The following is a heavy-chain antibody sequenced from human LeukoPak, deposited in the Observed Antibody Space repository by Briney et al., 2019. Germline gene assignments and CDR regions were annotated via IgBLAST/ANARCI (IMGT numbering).Heavy chain of an antibody. CDR2: IYYSGST. D-gene: IGHD1-26*01. CDR1: GGSISSSSYY. J-gene: IGHJ4*02. CDR3: ARSAPQVGDY. Sequence: PSETLSLTCTVSGGSISSSSYYWGWIRQPSGKGLEWIGSIYYSGSTYYNPSLKSRVTISVDTSKNQFSLKLNSVTAADTAVYYCARSAPQVGDYWGQGNLVTVSS. V-gene: IGHV4-39*01.